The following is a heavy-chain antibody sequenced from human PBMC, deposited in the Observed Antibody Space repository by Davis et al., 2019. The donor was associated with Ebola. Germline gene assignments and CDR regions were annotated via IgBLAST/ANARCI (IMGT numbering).Heavy chain of an antibody. J-gene: IGHJ4*02. D-gene: IGHD5-12*01. V-gene: IGHV3-23*01. CDR2: ISGSGGST. Sequence: GGSLRLSCAASGFTFTNYAMSWVRQAPGKGLEWVSTISGSGGSTNYADSVKGRFTISRDNSKNTLYLQMNSLRAEDTAVYYCAKPVASSKYYFDYWGQGTLVTVSS. CDR3: AKPVASSKYYFDY. CDR1: GFTFTNYA.